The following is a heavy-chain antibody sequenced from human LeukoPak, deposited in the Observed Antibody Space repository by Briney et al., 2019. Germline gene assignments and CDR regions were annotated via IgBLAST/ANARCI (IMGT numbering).Heavy chain of an antibody. D-gene: IGHD1-26*01. J-gene: IGHJ6*02. CDR1: GFTFSSYG. V-gene: IGHV3-30*03. CDR3: ARDRTTGSFYYYYGMDV. Sequence: GRSLRLSCAASGFTFSSYGMHWVRQAPGKGLEWVAVISYDGSNKYYADSVKGRFTISRDNSKNTLYLQMNSLRAEDTAVYYCARDRTTGSFYYYYGMDVWGQGTTVTVSS. CDR2: ISYDGSNK.